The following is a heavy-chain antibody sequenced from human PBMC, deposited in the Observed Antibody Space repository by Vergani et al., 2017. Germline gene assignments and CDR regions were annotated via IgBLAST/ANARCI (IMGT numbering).Heavy chain of an antibody. CDR3: ASHIAAAGTGGAFDI. CDR2: INPNSGGT. CDR1: GYTFTGYY. J-gene: IGHJ3*02. V-gene: IGHV1-2*02. D-gene: IGHD6-13*01. Sequence: QVQLVQSGAEVKKPGASVKVSRKASGYTFTGYYMHWVRQAPGQGLEWMGWINPNSGGTNYAQKFQGRVTMTRDTSISTAYMELSRLRSDDTAVYYCASHIAAAGTGGAFDIWGQGTMVTVSS.